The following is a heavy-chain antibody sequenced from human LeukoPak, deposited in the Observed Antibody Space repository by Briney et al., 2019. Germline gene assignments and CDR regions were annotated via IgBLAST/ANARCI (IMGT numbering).Heavy chain of an antibody. CDR2: IYYSGST. J-gene: IGHJ4*02. CDR3: ARPSKPNTLPYDY. Sequence: TSETLSLTCTVSGGSISSSSYYWGWIRQPPGKGLEWIGSIYYSGSTYYNPSLKSRVTISVDTSKNQFSLKLSSVTAADTAVYYCARPSKPNTLPYDYWGQGTLVTVSS. V-gene: IGHV4-39*01. D-gene: IGHD1-26*01. CDR1: GGSISSSSYY.